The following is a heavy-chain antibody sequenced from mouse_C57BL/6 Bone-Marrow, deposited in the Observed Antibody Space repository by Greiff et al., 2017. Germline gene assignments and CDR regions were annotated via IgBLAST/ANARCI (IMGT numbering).Heavy chain of an antibody. CDR2: IDPENGDT. J-gene: IGHJ1*03. Sequence: EVQRVESGAELVRPGASVKLSCTASGFNIKDDYMHWVKQRPEQGLEWIGWIDPENGDTEYASKFQGKATITADTSSHTAYLQLSSLTSEDTAVYYCTTSRYFDVWGTGTTVTVSS. CDR1: GFNIKDDY. V-gene: IGHV14-4*01. CDR3: TTSRYFDV.